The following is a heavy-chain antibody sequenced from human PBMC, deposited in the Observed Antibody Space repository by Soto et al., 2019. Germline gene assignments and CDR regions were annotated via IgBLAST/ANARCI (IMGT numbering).Heavy chain of an antibody. Sequence: SETLSLTCAVYGGSFSKYYWSWIRQPPGKGLECIGEINHSGSTNCNPSLKSRVTISVDTSKNSLFLQMSSLRAEDTAVYYCAKDGYDSSGDLYYFDHWGQGTPVTVSS. V-gene: IGHV4-34*01. J-gene: IGHJ4*02. D-gene: IGHD3-22*01. CDR2: INHSGST. CDR3: AKDGYDSSGDLYYFDH. CDR1: GGSFSKYY.